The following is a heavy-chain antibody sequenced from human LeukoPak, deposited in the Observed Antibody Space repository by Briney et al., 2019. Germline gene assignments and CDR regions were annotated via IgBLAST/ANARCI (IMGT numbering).Heavy chain of an antibody. CDR2: IYHSGST. CDR3: AREPRYSSSSNWFDP. CDR1: GDSISSGSYY. V-gene: IGHV4-39*07. J-gene: IGHJ5*02. Sequence: PSETLSLTCTVSGDSISSGSYYWSWIRQPPGKGLEWIGEIYHSGSTNYNPSLKSRVTISVDKSKNQFSLKLSSVTAADMAVYYCAREPRYSSSSNWFDPWGQGTLVTVSS. D-gene: IGHD6-13*01.